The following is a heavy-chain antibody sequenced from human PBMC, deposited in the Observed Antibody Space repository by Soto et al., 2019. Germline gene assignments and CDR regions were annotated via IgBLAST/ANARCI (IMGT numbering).Heavy chain of an antibody. J-gene: IGHJ6*02. V-gene: IGHV1-2*04. CDR1: GYTFTGYY. CDR3: ARERVVRGVITNYYYYGMDV. Sequence: QVQLVQSGAEVKKPGASVKVSCKASGYTFTGYYMHWVRQAPGQGLEWMGWINPNSGGTNYAQKFQGWVTMTRDTSISTAYMELSRLRSDDTAVYYCARERVVRGVITNYYYYGMDVWGQGTTVTVSS. CDR2: INPNSGGT. D-gene: IGHD3-10*01.